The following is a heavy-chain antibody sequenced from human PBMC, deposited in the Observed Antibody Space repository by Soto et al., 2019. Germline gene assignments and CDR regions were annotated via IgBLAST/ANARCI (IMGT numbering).Heavy chain of an antibody. V-gene: IGHV4-31*03. D-gene: IGHD6-6*01. J-gene: IGHJ5*02. CDR3: ARGSFSSSSSWFDP. CDR2: IYYSGRT. CDR1: GCSISSGVYY. Sequence: LSLTCTVSGCSISSGVYYWSWILHHPGKGLEWIGYIYYSGRTYYNPSLHSRVSIAVDTTENQFSLKLTSVTAADTSVYYCARGSFSSSSSWFDPWGRGTLVTVSS.